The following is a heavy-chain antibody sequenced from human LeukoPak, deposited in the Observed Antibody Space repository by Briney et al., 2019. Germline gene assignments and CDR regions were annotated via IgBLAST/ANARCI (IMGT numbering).Heavy chain of an antibody. CDR2: ISSSSSYI. V-gene: IGHV3-21*01. J-gene: IGHJ4*02. CDR3: ARSKIDY. CDR1: GFAFSSYG. Sequence: GGSLRLSCAASGFAFSSYGMSWVRQAPGKGLEWVSSISSSSSYIYYADSVKGRFTISRDNAKNSLDLQMSSLNAEDTAVYYCARSKIDYWGQGTLVTVSS. D-gene: IGHD4-11*01.